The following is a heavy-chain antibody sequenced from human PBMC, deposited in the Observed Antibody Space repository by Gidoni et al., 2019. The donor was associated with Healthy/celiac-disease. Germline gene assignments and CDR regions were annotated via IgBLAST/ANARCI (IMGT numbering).Heavy chain of an antibody. CDR2: IIPIFGTA. D-gene: IGHD1-26*01. CDR1: GGTFSSYA. CDR3: ARGKRIVGATGAFDI. V-gene: IGHV1-69*06. J-gene: IGHJ3*02. Sequence: QVQLVQSGAEVKKLGSSVKVSCKASGGTFSSYAISWVRQAPGHGLEWMGGIIPIFGTANYAQKFRSRVTITANKSTSTAYMELSSLRSEDTAVYYCARGKRIVGATGAFDIWGQGTMVTVSS.